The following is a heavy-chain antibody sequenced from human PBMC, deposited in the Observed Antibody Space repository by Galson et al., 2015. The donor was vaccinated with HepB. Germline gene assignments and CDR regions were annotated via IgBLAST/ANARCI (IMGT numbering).Heavy chain of an antibody. CDR1: GFSFSNAW. CDR3: TTDWEWLVKG. V-gene: IGHV3-15*07. CDR2: IKSRSDGGTT. Sequence: SLRLSCAASGFSFSNAWMNWVRQAPGKGLEWVGRIKSRSDGGTTDYAAPVKGRFTISRDDSKNTLSLQMNSLKIEDTAVYYCTTDWEWLVKGWGQGTLVTVSS. D-gene: IGHD6-19*01. J-gene: IGHJ4*02.